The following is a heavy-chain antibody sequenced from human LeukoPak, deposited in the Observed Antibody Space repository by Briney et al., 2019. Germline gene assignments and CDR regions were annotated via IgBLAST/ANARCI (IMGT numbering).Heavy chain of an antibody. Sequence: GGSLRLSCAASGFPFSTYWITWVRQAPGKGPEWEAKIKNDGSEKYYVDSVKGRFTISRDNDENLLFLQMNSLRVEDRAIYYCTRDSGLTGYDLLDYWGQGTLVTVSS. J-gene: IGHJ4*02. CDR2: IKNDGSEK. CDR1: GFPFSTYW. V-gene: IGHV3-7*01. CDR3: TRDSGLTGYDLLDY. D-gene: IGHD5-12*01.